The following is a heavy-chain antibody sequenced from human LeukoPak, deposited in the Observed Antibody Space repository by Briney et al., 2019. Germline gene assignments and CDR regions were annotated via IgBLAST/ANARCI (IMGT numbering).Heavy chain of an antibody. V-gene: IGHV4-31*03. CDR2: IYYSGST. CDR3: AKLSGFAFDP. J-gene: IGHJ5*02. D-gene: IGHD3-16*02. Sequence: SETLSLTCTVSGGSISSGDYYWSWIRQPPGKGLEWIGYIYYSGSTYYNPSLKSRITISVDTSKNQFSLRLSSVTAADTAVYFCAKLSGFAFDPWGQGILVTVSS. CDR1: GGSISSGDYY.